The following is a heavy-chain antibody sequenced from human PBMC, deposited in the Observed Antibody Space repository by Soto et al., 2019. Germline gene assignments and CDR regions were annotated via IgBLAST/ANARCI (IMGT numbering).Heavy chain of an antibody. CDR2: INPSGGST. J-gene: IGHJ4*02. D-gene: IGHD3-22*01. Sequence: ASVEVSCKASGYTFTSYYMHWVRQTPGQGLEWMGIINPSGGSTIYAQKFQGRVTMTRDTSTSTVYMELSSLRSEDTAVYYCARVRRSSGYYYGYWGQGTPVTVSS. CDR1: GYTFTSYY. V-gene: IGHV1-46*01. CDR3: ARVRRSSGYYYGY.